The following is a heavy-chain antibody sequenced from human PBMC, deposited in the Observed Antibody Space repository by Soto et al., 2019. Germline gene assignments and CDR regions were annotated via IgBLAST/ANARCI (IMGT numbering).Heavy chain of an antibody. CDR1: GGSFSGYY. J-gene: IGHJ5*02. CDR2: INHSGST. CDR3: ARGVRADSSSWYWGNWFDP. V-gene: IGHV4-34*01. D-gene: IGHD6-13*01. Sequence: SETLSLTCAVYGGSFSGYYWSCIRQPPGKGLEWIGEINHSGSTNYNPSLKSRVTISVDTSKNQFSLKLSSVTAADTAVYYCARGVRADSSSWYWGNWFDPWGQGTLVTVPQ.